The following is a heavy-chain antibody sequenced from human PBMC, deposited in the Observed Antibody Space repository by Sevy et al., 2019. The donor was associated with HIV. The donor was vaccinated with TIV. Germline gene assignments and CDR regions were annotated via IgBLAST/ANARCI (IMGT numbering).Heavy chain of an antibody. V-gene: IGHV3-7*01. D-gene: IGHD3-3*01. CDR1: GFTFSSYW. Sequence: GGSPRLSCAASGFTFSSYWMSWVRQAPGKGLEWVANIKQDGSEKYYVDSVKGRFTISRDNAKNSLYLQMNSLRAEDTAVYYCARDHGYDFWSGYFFYWGQGTLVTVSS. CDR3: ARDHGYDFWSGYFFY. J-gene: IGHJ4*02. CDR2: IKQDGSEK.